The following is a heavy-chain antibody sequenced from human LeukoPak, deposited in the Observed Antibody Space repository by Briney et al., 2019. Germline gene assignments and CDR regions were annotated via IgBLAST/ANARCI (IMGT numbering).Heavy chain of an antibody. V-gene: IGHV4-39*02. CDR3: ARLGAGPTYYDFWSGYSSFYFDY. CDR1: GGSTSGGNYY. CDR2: ISSSGNT. Sequence: SETLSLTCIVSGGSTSGGNYYWGWIRRPPGKGQEWIGGISSSGNTYYNPSLKSRITISVDTSKNHFSLKLSSVTAADTAVYYCARLGAGPTYYDFWSGYSSFYFDYWGQGTLVTVSS. D-gene: IGHD3-3*01. J-gene: IGHJ4*02.